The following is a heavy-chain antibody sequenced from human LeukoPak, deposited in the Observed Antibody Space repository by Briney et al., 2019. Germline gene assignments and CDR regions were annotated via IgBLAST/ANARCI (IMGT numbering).Heavy chain of an antibody. CDR3: ARDPGDGYNDAFDI. CDR1: GFTVNTQY. CDR2: IFDGGTT. V-gene: IGHV3-66*01. Sequence: GGSLRLSCAASGFTVNTQYMSWVRQAPGKGLGWVSIIFDGGTTYYGDSVKGRFSISRDNSKNTLYLQMNSLRAEDTAVYYCARDPGDGYNDAFDIWGQGTMVTVSS. J-gene: IGHJ3*02. D-gene: IGHD5-12*01.